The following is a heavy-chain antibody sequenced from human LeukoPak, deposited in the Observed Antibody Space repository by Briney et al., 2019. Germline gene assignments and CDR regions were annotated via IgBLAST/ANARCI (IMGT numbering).Heavy chain of an antibody. Sequence: GGSLRLSCAASGFTFSSYAMSWVRQAPGKGLEWVSGISGSGGSTVYADSVKGRFTISRDNSKNSLYLQMNSLRAEDTAVYYCAKVRMITMIAYDAFDIWGQGTMVTVSS. D-gene: IGHD3-22*01. CDR3: AKVRMITMIAYDAFDI. CDR2: ISGSGGST. CDR1: GFTFSSYA. J-gene: IGHJ3*02. V-gene: IGHV3-23*01.